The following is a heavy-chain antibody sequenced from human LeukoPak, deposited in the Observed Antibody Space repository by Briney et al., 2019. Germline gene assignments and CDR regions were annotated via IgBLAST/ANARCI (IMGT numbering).Heavy chain of an antibody. J-gene: IGHJ6*02. D-gene: IGHD3-3*01. Sequence: ASVKVSCKVSGYTLTELXMHWVRQAPGKGLEWMGGXDPEDGETIYAQKFQGRVTMTEDTSTDTAYMELSSLRSEDTAVYYCASGEFPTYYYYGMDVWGQGTTVTVSS. CDR3: ASGEFPTYYYYGMDV. CDR2: XDPEDGET. CDR1: GYTLTELX. V-gene: IGHV1-24*01.